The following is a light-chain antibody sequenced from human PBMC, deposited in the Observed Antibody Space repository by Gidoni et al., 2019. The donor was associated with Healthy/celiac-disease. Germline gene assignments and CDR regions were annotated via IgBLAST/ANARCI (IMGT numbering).Light chain of an antibody. V-gene: IGKV3-20*01. CDR3: QQYGSSPPVT. J-gene: IGKJ4*01. Sequence: ELVLTQSPGTLSLSPGERATRSCRASQSVSSSYLAWYQQKPDQAPRLLIYGASSRATGSPDRFSGSGSGTDFTLTISRLEPEDFAVYYCQQYGSSPPVTFGGGTKVEIK. CDR1: QSVSSSY. CDR2: GAS.